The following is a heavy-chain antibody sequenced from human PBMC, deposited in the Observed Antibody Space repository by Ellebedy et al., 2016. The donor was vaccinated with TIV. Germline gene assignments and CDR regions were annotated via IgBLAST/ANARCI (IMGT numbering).Heavy chain of an antibody. D-gene: IGHD6-13*01. Sequence: ESLKISCAASGFTFGCCAMSWVRQAPGKGLEWVSVISNGGDTTYADSVKGQFTISRDNSKNTLYLQMNSLRADDTAIYYCAKLGGVLSWYADYWGLGTLVTVSS. CDR2: ISNGGDTT. J-gene: IGHJ4*02. CDR3: AKLGGVLSWYADY. CDR1: GFTFGCCA. V-gene: IGHV3-23*01.